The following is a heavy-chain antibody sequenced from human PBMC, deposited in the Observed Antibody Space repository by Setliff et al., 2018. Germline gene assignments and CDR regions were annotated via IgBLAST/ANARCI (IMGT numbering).Heavy chain of an antibody. CDR1: GFSLSDGRVG. D-gene: IGHD3-22*01. CDR2: IFSMDQK. CDR3: ARIGTSSVLYGMDV. J-gene: IGHJ6*02. V-gene: IGHV2-26*03. Sequence: SGPTLVNPTETLTLTCTISGFSLSDGRVGVTWIRHPPGKALEWLATIFSMDQKSYSTSLESRLLISKDTSATQVVLMMTNMNPADTGTYYCARIGTSSVLYGMDVWGQGTTVTVSS.